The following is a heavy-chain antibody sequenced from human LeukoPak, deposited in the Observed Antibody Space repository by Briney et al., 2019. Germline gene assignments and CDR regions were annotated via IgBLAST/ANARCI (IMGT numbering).Heavy chain of an antibody. D-gene: IGHD3-16*01. J-gene: IGHJ4*02. Sequence: SETLSLTSTVPGGSISSGSYYWSWIRQPAGKGLEWIGRIYTSGSTNYNPSLKSRVTISVDTSKNQFSLKLSSVTATDTAVYYCARVGLGDPFFFDYWGQGTLVTVSS. V-gene: IGHV4-61*02. CDR2: IYTSGST. CDR3: ARVGLGDPFFFDY. CDR1: GGSISSGSYY.